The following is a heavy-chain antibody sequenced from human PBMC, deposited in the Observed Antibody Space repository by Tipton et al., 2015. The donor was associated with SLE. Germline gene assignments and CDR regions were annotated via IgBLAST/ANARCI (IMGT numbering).Heavy chain of an antibody. CDR1: GGSFSDYY. Sequence: GLVKPSETLSLTCAVYGGSFSDYYWSWIRQPPGKGLEWIGEINHSGSTNYNPSLKSRVTISIDTSKNQFSLKLSSVTAADTAVYYCARVEFYYDSSGYYHDAFDIWGQGTMVTVSS. V-gene: IGHV4-34*01. J-gene: IGHJ3*02. CDR2: INHSGST. D-gene: IGHD3-22*01. CDR3: ARVEFYYDSSGYYHDAFDI.